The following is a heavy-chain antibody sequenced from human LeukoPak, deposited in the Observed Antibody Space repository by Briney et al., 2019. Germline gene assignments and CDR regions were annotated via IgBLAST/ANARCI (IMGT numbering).Heavy chain of an antibody. Sequence: SETLSLTCTVSGGSISSYYWSWIRQPPGRGLVWLGEIYHSVSTNYNPSLKSRVTISVNRSKNQFSLKLSSVTAADTAVYYCARGQYQLSSGYYMDVWGKGTTVTISS. D-gene: IGHD2-2*01. CDR3: ARGQYQLSSGYYMDV. CDR1: GGSISSYY. CDR2: IYHSVST. V-gene: IGHV4-59*12. J-gene: IGHJ6*03.